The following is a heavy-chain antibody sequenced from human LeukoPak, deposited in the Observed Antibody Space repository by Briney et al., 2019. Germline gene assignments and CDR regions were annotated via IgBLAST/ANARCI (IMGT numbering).Heavy chain of an antibody. D-gene: IGHD3-10*01. Sequence: GGSLRLSCAASGFTFSSYWMHWVRQAPGKGLVWVSRINTDGSSTSYADSVKGRFTISRDNAKNTLYLQMNSLRAEDTAVYYCARDWESMVRGVNGWYYYCYMDVWGKGTTVTVSS. CDR2: INTDGSST. CDR1: GFTFSSYW. CDR3: ARDWESMVRGVNGWYYYCYMDV. J-gene: IGHJ6*03. V-gene: IGHV3-74*01.